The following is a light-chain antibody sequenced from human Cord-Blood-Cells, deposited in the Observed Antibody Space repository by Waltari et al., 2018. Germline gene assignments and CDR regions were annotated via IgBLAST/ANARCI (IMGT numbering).Light chain of an antibody. CDR2: DGS. V-gene: IGLV2-11*01. CDR1: SSDVGGYNY. J-gene: IGLJ2*01. Sequence: QSALPQPRSVSGSPGQPVPISCTGTSSDVGGYNYVSWYLQHPGKAPKLMIYDGSKRPSGVPDRFSGSKSGNTASLTISGLQAEYEADYYCCSYAGSYTLVFGGGTKLTVL. CDR3: CSYAGSYTLV.